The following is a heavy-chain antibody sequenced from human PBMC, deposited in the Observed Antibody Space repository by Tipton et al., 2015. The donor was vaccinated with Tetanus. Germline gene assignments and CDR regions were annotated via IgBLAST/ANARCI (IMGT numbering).Heavy chain of an antibody. CDR2: IHPSGST. Sequence: TLSLTCTIYGGSFSGYYWSWIRQPPGRGLEWIGEIHPSGSTNYNSSLKSRVTLSQDTSKSQFSLKVNSVTPEDTAVYYCTRAPRTGEHDYWGQGALVTVSS. CDR1: GGSFSGYY. CDR3: TRAPRTGEHDY. J-gene: IGHJ4*02. V-gene: IGHV4-34*01. D-gene: IGHD2-8*02.